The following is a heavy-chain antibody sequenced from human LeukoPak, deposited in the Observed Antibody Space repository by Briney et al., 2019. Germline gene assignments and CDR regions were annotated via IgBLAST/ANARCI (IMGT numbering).Heavy chain of an antibody. J-gene: IGHJ4*02. Sequence: SETLSLTCTVSGGSISSYYWSWIRQPPGKGLEWIGYIYYSGSTNYNPSLKSRVTISVDTSKNQFSLKLSSVTAADTAVYYCARVSLGSTSVSPHFDYWGQGTLVTVSS. CDR3: ARVSLGSTSVSPHFDY. V-gene: IGHV4-59*01. CDR2: IYYSGST. CDR1: GGSISSYY. D-gene: IGHD2-2*01.